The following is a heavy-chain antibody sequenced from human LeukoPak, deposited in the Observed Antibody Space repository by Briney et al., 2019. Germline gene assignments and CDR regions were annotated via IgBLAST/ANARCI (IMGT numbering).Heavy chain of an antibody. CDR3: AHWSAKRFDP. Sequence: SGPTLVKPTQTLTLTCTFSGFSLSTSGVGVGWIRQPPGKALEWLAVVYWDDDKRYSPSLQSRLTIITDTSRNQVVLIMTNMDPVDTATYYCAHWSAKRFDPWGQGTLVTVSS. CDR1: GFSLSTSGVG. J-gene: IGHJ5*02. CDR2: VYWDDDK. V-gene: IGHV2-5*02.